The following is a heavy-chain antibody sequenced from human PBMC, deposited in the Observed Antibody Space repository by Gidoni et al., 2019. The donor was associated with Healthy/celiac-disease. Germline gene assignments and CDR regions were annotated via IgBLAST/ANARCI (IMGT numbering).Heavy chain of an antibody. Sequence: QVQLVESGGGVVQPGRSLRLSCGASGFTFNSYGMHWIRQAPGKGLEWMAVISYDGNNKYYVDSVQGRFTISRDNSRNTLYLQMNSLRVEDTAVYYCAKDNIAARFGLDYWGQGTLVTVSS. CDR3: AKDNIAARFGLDY. CDR2: ISYDGNNK. CDR1: GFTFNSYG. V-gene: IGHV3-30*18. J-gene: IGHJ4*02. D-gene: IGHD6-13*01.